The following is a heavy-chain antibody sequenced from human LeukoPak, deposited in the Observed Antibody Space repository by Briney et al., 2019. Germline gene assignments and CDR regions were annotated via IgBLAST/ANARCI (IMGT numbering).Heavy chain of an antibody. CDR3: AREKMTTITTIDY. D-gene: IGHD4-11*01. CDR1: GDSISTYY. Sequence: SDTLSLTCSVSGDSISTYYWTWIRQPAGKGLEWIGRIYISGTPSYNPSLRGRVTMSIDTSMNQFSLKLTSVTAADTAVYYCAREKMTTITTIDYWGQGALVTVSS. CDR2: IYISGTP. J-gene: IGHJ4*02. V-gene: IGHV4-4*07.